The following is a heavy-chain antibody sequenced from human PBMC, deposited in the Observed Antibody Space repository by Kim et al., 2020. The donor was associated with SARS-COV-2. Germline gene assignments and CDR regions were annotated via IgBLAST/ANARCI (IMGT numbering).Heavy chain of an antibody. CDR3: AKNGGVVAATYYYYGMDV. Sequence: GGSLRLSCAASGFTFSSYSMNWVRQAPGKGLEWVSYISSSSSTIYYADSVKGRFTISRDNAKNSLYLQMNSLRDEDTAVYYCAKNGGVVAATYYYYGMDVWGQGTTVTVSS. CDR2: ISSSSSTI. V-gene: IGHV3-48*02. J-gene: IGHJ6*02. D-gene: IGHD2-15*01. CDR1: GFTFSSYS.